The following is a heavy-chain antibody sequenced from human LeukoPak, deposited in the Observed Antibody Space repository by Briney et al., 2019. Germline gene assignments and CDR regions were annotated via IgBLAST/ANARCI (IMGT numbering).Heavy chain of an antibody. V-gene: IGHV4-34*01. CDR2: INHSGST. CDR1: GGSFSGYY. D-gene: IGHD2-2*01. J-gene: IGHJ4*02. CDR3: VRGGVVPAATDFDY. Sequence: SETLSLTCAVSGGSFSGYYWGWIRQPPGKGLEWIGEINHSGSTNYNPSLKSRVTISVDTSKNQFSLKLSSVTAADTAVYYCVRGGVVPAATDFDYWGQGTLVTVSS.